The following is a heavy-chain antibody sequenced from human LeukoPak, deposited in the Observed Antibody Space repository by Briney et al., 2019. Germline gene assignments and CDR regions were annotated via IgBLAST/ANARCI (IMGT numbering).Heavy chain of an antibody. D-gene: IGHD6-13*01. CDR1: GYTFTSYG. J-gene: IGHJ4*02. Sequence: ASVKVSCKASGYTFTSYGISWVRQASGQGLEWMGWISAYNGNTNYAQKLQGRVTMTTDTSTSTAYMELRSLRSDDTAVYYCARESWGIAAAGPAYFDYWGQGTLVTVSS. CDR3: ARESWGIAAAGPAYFDY. CDR2: ISAYNGNT. V-gene: IGHV1-18*01.